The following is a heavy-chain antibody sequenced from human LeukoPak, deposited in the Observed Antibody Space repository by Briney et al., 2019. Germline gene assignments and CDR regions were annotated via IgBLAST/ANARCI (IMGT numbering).Heavy chain of an antibody. CDR3: ARGGESFLGIAAAGRFDY. V-gene: IGHV3-53*01. CDR2: IYSGGST. Sequence: GGSLRLSCAASGFTVSSNYMSWVRQAPGKGLEWVSVIYSGGSTFYADSVKGRFTISRDNSENTLYLQMNSLRAEDTAVYYCARGGESFLGIAAAGRFDYWGQGTLVTVSS. CDR1: GFTVSSNY. D-gene: IGHD6-13*01. J-gene: IGHJ4*02.